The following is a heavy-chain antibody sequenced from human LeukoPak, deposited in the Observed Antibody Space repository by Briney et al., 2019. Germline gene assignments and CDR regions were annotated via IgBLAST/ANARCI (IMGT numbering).Heavy chain of an antibody. CDR2: ISSSSSYI. Sequence: PGGSLRLSCAASGFTFSSYSMNWVRQAPGKGLEWVSSISSSSSYICYADSVKGRFTISRDNAKNSPYLQMNSLRAEDTAVYYCARERYSGSFPNDYWGQGTLVTVSS. J-gene: IGHJ4*02. CDR3: ARERYSGSFPNDY. V-gene: IGHV3-21*01. CDR1: GFTFSSYS. D-gene: IGHD1-26*01.